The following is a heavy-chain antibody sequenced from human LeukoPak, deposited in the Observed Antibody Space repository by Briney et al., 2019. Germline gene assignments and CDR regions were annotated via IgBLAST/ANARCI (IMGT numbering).Heavy chain of an antibody. J-gene: IGHJ6*03. V-gene: IGHV4-4*07. Sequence: PSETLSLTCTVSGGSISSYYWSWIRQPAGKGLEWIGRIYTSGSTNYNPSLKSRVTMSVDTSKNQFSLKLSSVTAADTAVYYCARDQDAVVVPAAIGGDYYYYYMDVWGKGTAVTVSS. CDR1: GGSISSYY. CDR2: IYTSGST. CDR3: ARDQDAVVVPAAIGGDYYYYYMDV. D-gene: IGHD2-2*02.